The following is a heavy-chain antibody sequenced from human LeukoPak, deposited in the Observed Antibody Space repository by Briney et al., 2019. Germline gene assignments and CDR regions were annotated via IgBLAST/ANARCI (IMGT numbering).Heavy chain of an antibody. CDR3: ARDGGSQNEGYFDY. D-gene: IGHD1-26*01. J-gene: IGHJ4*02. CDR1: GYTFTSYY. Sequence: ASVKVSCKASGYTFTSYYMHWVRQAPGQGLEWMGIINPSGSSTSYAQKFQGRVTMTGDMSTSTVYMELSSLRSEDTAVYYCARDGGSQNEGYFDYWGQGTLVTVSS. CDR2: INPSGSST. V-gene: IGHV1-46*01.